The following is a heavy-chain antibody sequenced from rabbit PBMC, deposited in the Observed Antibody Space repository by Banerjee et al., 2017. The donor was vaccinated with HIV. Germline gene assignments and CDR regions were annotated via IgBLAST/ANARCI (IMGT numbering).Heavy chain of an antibody. V-gene: IGHV1S40*01. CDR2: IVTGDGST. D-gene: IGHD7-1*01. Sequence: QSLEESGGDLVKPGASLTLTCTASGFSFISDAMCWVRQAPGKGLKLIGCIVTGDGSTDYANWAKGRFTISTTSSTTVDLKMTSLTAADSATYFCARLSFYLGISLWGPGTLVTVS. J-gene: IGHJ4*01. CDR1: GFSFISDA. CDR3: ARLSFYLGISL.